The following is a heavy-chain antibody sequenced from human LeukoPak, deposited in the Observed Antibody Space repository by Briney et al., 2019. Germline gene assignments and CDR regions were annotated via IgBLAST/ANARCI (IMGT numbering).Heavy chain of an antibody. J-gene: IGHJ6*03. V-gene: IGHV3-15*01. CDR1: GFTFSNAW. D-gene: IGHD2-15*01. CDR2: IKSKTDGGTT. Sequence: GGSLRLSCAAPGFTFSNAWMSWARQAPGKGLEWVGRIKSKTDGGTTDYAAPVKGRFTISRDDSKNTLYLQMNSLKTEDTAVYYCTTRNTYCSGGSCYSEGYYYYYMDVWGKGTTVTVSS. CDR3: TTRNTYCSGGSCYSEGYYYYYMDV.